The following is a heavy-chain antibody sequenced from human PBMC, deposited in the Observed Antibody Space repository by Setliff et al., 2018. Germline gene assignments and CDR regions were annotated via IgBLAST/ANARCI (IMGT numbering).Heavy chain of an antibody. CDR1: GGTFSRYA. D-gene: IGHD3-22*01. CDR2: IIPIFGTT. J-gene: IGHJ6*03. CDR3: VREGVDSRSSTDYRYYMDV. V-gene: IGHV1-69*13. Sequence: SVKVSCKASGGTFSRYAINWVRQAPGQGLEWMGGIIPIFGTTNYAQKFQGRVTITADESTSTAYMELNSLRSEDTAVYYCVREGVDSRSSTDYRYYMDVWGKGTTVTVSS.